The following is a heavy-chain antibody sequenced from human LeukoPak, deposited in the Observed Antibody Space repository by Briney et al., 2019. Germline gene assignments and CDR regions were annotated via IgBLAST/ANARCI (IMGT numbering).Heavy chain of an antibody. CDR3: ARVGSGYDYEDY. J-gene: IGHJ4*02. V-gene: IGHV1-69*06. CDR2: IIPIFGTA. D-gene: IGHD5-12*01. CDR1: GGTFSSYA. Sequence: ASVKVSCKASGGTFSSYAISWVRQAPGQGLEWMGGIIPIFGTAKYAQKFQGRVTITADKSTSTAYMELSSLRSEDTAVYYCARVGSGYDYEDYWGQGTLVTVSS.